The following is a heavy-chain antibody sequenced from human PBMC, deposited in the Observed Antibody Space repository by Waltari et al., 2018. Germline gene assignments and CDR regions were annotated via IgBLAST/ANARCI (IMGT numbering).Heavy chain of an antibody. CDR2: INYNGGT. D-gene: IGHD3-3*01. CDR1: GGSFSGYK. CDR3: ARGGIGVQFLEWLPGDFDN. Sequence: QVQLQQWGAGLLKPAETLSLPCAVSGGSFSGYKWTWIRQTPGKGLEWIGHINYNGGTNYSPSLESRVNISIDTSNRQFSLRLNSLTAADTAVYYCARGGIGVQFLEWLPGDFDNWGQGTLVTVSS. V-gene: IGHV4-34*01. J-gene: IGHJ4*02.